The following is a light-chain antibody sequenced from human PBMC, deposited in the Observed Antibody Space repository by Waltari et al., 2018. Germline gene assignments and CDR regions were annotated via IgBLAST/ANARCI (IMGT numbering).Light chain of an antibody. CDR1: QIISIY. V-gene: IGKV1-39*02. CDR3: QSYDNRLSGVI. CDR2: AAS. J-gene: IGKJ4*01. Sequence: DIQMTQSPSSLSASVGDRVTITCRASQIISIYLHLYQQKPGKAPKLLIYAASSLQSGVPDRFSGSKSGTSASLAITGLQAEDEADYYCQSYDNRLSGVIFGGGT.